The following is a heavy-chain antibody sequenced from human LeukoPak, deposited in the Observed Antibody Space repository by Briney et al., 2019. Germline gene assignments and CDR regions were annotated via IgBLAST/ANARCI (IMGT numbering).Heavy chain of an antibody. CDR2: ICPGGTIT. Sequence: GSLRLSCTASGFTFNNYCMHWVRQTPGKGLIWVSRICPGGTITNYADSVKGRFTISRDDAKNMMFLQMNSLRADDTAVYYCVRDFRSADYWGQGILVTVSS. V-gene: IGHV3-74*01. J-gene: IGHJ4*02. CDR1: GFTFNNYC. CDR3: VRDFRSADY.